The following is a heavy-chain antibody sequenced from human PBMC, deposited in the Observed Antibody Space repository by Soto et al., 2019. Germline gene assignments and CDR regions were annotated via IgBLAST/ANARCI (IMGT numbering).Heavy chain of an antibody. CDR1: GGTFGSHG. CDR3: ARGAMANLDY. V-gene: IGHV1-69*13. Sequence: GASVKVSCKASGGTFGSHGIAWVRQAPGQGLEWMGGFIAMLGTPTYAKKVQGRATITADESLTSSYLELRSLRSEDTAMYFCARGAMANLDYWGQGTVVTVSS. D-gene: IGHD5-18*01. J-gene: IGHJ4*02. CDR2: FIAMLGTP.